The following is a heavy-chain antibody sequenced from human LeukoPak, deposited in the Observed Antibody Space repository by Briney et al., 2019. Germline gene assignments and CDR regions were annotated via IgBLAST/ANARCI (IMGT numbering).Heavy chain of an antibody. CDR2: NSDDGRST. D-gene: IGHD1-14*01. Sequence: PGGSLRLSCAASGYTFSSYGMSWVRQAPGKGQEWVSSNSDDGRSTYYADPLKGRFTISKDNSKNTMYRQMNNLRAEDTAIYYCAKRVPYTSASVYFDYWGQGTLVTVSS. CDR3: AKRVPYTSASVYFDY. V-gene: IGHV3-23*01. CDR1: GYTFSSYG. J-gene: IGHJ4*02.